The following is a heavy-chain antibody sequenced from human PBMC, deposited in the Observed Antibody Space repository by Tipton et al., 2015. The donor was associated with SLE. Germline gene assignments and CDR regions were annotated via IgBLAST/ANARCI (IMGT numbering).Heavy chain of an antibody. J-gene: IGHJ5*02. CDR3: ARVQAYEGFDP. Sequence: TLSLTCNVSGDSISSRNYYWGWIRQPPGKGLEWIGSIYYSGSTYYNPSLKSRVTISVDTSKNQFSLKLSSVTAADTAVYYCARVQAYEGFDPWGQGTLVTVSS. CDR2: IYYSGST. CDR1: GDSISSRNYY. D-gene: IGHD3-16*01. V-gene: IGHV4-39*07.